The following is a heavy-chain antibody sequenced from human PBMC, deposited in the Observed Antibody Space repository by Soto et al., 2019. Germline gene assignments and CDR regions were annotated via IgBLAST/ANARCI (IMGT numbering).Heavy chain of an antibody. V-gene: IGHV4-59*01. CDR3: ARDPGWGLEAAAPGGGMDV. CDR1: GGSISSYY. J-gene: IGHJ6*02. D-gene: IGHD6-13*01. CDR2: IYYSGST. Sequence: PSETLSLTCTVSGGSISSYYWSWIRQPPGKGLEWIGYIYYSGSTNYNPSLKSRVTISVDTSKNQFSLKLSSVTAADTAVYYCARDPGWGLEAAAPGGGMDVWGQGTTVTVSS.